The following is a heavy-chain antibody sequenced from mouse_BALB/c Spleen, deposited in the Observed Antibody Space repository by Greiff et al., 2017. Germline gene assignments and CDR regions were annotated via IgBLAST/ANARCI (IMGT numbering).Heavy chain of an antibody. CDR3: ARGLKGWYFDV. J-gene: IGHJ1*01. D-gene: IGHD1-3*01. CDR2: INPYNGAT. CDR1: GYSFTGYY. V-gene: IGHV1-31*01. Sequence: VQLQQSGPELVKPGASVKISCKASGYSFTGYYMHWVKQSHVKSLEWIGRINPYNGATSYNQNFKDKASLTVDKSSSTAYMELHSLTSEDSAVYYCARGLKGWYFDVWGAGTTVTVSS.